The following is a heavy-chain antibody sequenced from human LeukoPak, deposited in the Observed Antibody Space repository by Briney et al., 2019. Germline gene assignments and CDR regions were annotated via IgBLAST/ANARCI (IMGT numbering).Heavy chain of an antibody. CDR2: ISYSGST. J-gene: IGHJ4*02. Sequence: SETLSLTCTVSGDSIGTYYWSWIRQPPGKGLEWIGYISYSGSTNYNPSLKSRVTISLDTSKNQFALKLSSVTAADTAVYYCARSIIGTRSKFDYWGQGTLVTVSS. V-gene: IGHV4-59*08. D-gene: IGHD1/OR15-1a*01. CDR3: ARSIIGTRSKFDY. CDR1: GDSIGTYY.